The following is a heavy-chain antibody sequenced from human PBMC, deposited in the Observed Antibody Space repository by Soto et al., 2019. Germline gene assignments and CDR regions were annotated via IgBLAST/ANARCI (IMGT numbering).Heavy chain of an antibody. CDR2: INPSCGST. D-gene: IGHD6-19*01. J-gene: IGHJ4*02. V-gene: IGHV1-46*03. Sequence: QVQLVQSGAEVKKPGASVKVSCKASGYTFTSYYMHWVRQAPGQGLEWIGIINPSCGSTSYAQKFQGRVTMTMDTSTSTVYIELTSLRSEDTAVYYCATTAVAGVWYYFDYWGQGTLVTVSS. CDR1: GYTFTSYY. CDR3: ATTAVAGVWYYFDY.